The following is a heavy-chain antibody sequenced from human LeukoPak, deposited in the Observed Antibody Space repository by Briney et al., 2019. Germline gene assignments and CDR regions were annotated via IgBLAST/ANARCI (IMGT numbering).Heavy chain of an antibody. CDR3: ATPGGLDSNYVFDY. V-gene: IGHV1-2*02. Sequence: GASVKVSCKASGYTFTGYYMHWVRQAPGQGLEWMGWINPNSGGTNYAQKFQGRVTMTRDTSISTAYMEVSRLRSDDTAVYYCATPGGLDSNYVFDYWGLGTLVTVSS. D-gene: IGHD4-11*01. J-gene: IGHJ4*02. CDR1: GYTFTGYY. CDR2: INPNSGGT.